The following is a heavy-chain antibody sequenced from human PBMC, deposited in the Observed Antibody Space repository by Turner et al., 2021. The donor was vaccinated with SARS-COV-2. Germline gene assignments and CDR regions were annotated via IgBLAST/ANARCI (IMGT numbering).Heavy chain of an antibody. CDR1: GFTVSSNY. Sequence: EVQLVESGGGLIQPGGSLRLSCAASGFTVSSNYMSWVRQAPGKGLEWVSVIYSGGSTYYADSVKGRFTISRDNSKNTLYLQMNSLRAEDTAVYYCARDKEYYDSSGYYYSIVLNVWGQGTLVTVSS. V-gene: IGHV3-53*01. J-gene: IGHJ4*02. CDR3: ARDKEYYDSSGYYYSIVLNV. D-gene: IGHD3-22*01. CDR2: IYSGGST.